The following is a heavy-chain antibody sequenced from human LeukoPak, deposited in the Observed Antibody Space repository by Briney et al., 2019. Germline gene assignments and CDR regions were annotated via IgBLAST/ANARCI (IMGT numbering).Heavy chain of an antibody. CDR2: ISGSGGST. Sequence: GGSLRLSCAVSGFTFSSYAMSWVRQAPGKGLEWVSAISGSGGSTYYADSVKGRFTISRDNSKNTLYLQMNSLRAEDTAVYYCAKDALIAARRPSSLDYWGQGTLVTVSS. D-gene: IGHD6-6*01. CDR1: GFTFSSYA. CDR3: AKDALIAARRPSSLDY. V-gene: IGHV3-23*01. J-gene: IGHJ4*02.